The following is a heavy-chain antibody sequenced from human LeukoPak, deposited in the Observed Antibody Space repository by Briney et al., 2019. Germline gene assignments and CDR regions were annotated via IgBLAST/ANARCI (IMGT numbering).Heavy chain of an antibody. V-gene: IGHV3-21*06. CDR2: MSSSRSYI. CDR1: GFTFSSYS. J-gene: IGHJ4*02. Sequence: GGSPRLSCAASGFTFSSYSMNWVRQAPGKGLEWVSSMSSSRSYIYYADSVKGRFTISRDNAKNSLYLQMNSLRAEDTAVYYCARGPPHDYWGQGTLVTVSS. CDR3: ARGPPHDY.